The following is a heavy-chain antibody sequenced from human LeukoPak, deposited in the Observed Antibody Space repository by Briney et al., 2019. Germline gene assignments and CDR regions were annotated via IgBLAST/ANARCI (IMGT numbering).Heavy chain of an antibody. CDR3: ARDRYQGFDY. D-gene: IGHD3-16*02. Sequence: PGGSLRLSCAASGFTFSSYTMNWVRQAPGKGLEWVLYISSGSSTIYYADSVKGRFTISRDNAKNSLYLQMNSLRAEDTAVYYCARDRYQGFDYWGQETLVTVSS. CDR2: ISSGSSTI. J-gene: IGHJ4*02. CDR1: GFTFSSYT. V-gene: IGHV3-48*01.